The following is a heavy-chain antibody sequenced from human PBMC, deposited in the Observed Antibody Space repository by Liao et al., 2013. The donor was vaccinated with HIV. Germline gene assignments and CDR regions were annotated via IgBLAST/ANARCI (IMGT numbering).Heavy chain of an antibody. CDR3: ARWARGSSAWPLAAFEI. J-gene: IGHJ3*02. CDR2: IYPSGST. CDR1: GDSISTYY. D-gene: IGHD6-19*01. V-gene: IGHV4-4*07. Sequence: QVQLQESGPGLVKPSETLSLTCTVSGDSISTYYWTWIRQPPGKGLEWIGRIYPSGSTNYNPSLKSRVTMSVDTSKSQFSLHLNSVTAADTAVYYCARWARGSSAWPLAAFEIWGQGILVTVSS.